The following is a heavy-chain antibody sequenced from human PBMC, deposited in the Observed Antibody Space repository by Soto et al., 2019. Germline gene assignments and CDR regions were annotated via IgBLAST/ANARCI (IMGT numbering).Heavy chain of an antibody. D-gene: IGHD3-3*01. J-gene: IGHJ6*02. Sequence: QVQLVESGGGVVQPGRSLRLSCAASGFTFSSYGMHWVRKAPGKGLEWGAVIWYGGSTKDYSDSVKGRFTIPSDNSKNTLYLHMNSLRAEDTAVYYCSRDVGLRFLEWPGLYGMDVWGQGTTVTVSS. CDR2: IWYGGSTK. V-gene: IGHV3-33*01. CDR1: GFTFSSYG. CDR3: SRDVGLRFLEWPGLYGMDV.